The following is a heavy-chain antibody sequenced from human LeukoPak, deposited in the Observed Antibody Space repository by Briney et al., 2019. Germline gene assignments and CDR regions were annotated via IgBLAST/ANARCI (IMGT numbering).Heavy chain of an antibody. Sequence: PGGSLRLSCAASGFTFSSYSMNWVRQAPGKGLEWVGRIKSKTDGGTTDYAAPVKGRFTISRDDSKNTLYLQMNSLKTEDTAVYYCTTGGVGATKGDYWGQGTLVTVSS. J-gene: IGHJ4*02. V-gene: IGHV3-15*01. CDR3: TTGGVGATKGDY. CDR2: IKSKTDGGTT. CDR1: GFTFSSYS. D-gene: IGHD1-26*01.